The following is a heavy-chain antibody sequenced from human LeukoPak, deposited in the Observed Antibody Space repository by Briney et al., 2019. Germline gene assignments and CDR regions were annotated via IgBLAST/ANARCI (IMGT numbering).Heavy chain of an antibody. D-gene: IGHD6-13*01. CDR3: ARERSSSWDLDYYYGMDV. CDR2: ISAYNGNT. V-gene: IGHV1-18*01. Sequence: GASVKVSCKASGYTFTSYGISWVRQAPGQGLEWMGWISAYNGNTNYAQKLQGRVTMTTDTSTSTAYMELRSLRSDDTAVYYCARERSSSWDLDYYYGMDVWGQGTTVTVSS. CDR1: GYTFTSYG. J-gene: IGHJ6*02.